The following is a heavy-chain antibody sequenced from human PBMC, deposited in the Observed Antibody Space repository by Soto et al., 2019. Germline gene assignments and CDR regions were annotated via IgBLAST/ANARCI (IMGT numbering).Heavy chain of an antibody. J-gene: IGHJ4*02. D-gene: IGHD1-26*01. CDR2: VYYSGRT. CDR3: ARSGGLVGATTDLPAWDY. Sequence: QLQLQESGPGLVKPSETLSLTCTVSGGSISSSSYYWGWIRQPPGNGLEWIGIVYYSGRTYYNPSLKSRVTISVDTSKNQFSLRLSSVTAADTAVYYCARSGGLVGATTDLPAWDYWGQGNLVTVSA. CDR1: GGSISSSSYY. V-gene: IGHV4-39*01.